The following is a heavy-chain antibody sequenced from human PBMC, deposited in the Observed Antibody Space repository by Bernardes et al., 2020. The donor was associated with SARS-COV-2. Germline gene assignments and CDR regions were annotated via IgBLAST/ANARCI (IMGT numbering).Heavy chain of an antibody. CDR2: MTPNSGNT. CDR1: GYTFTAYD. Sequence: ASVKVSCKASGYTFTAYDISWVRQATGQGLEWMGWMTPNSGNTGYAQKFQGRVTMTRDTSISTAYMELSSLTSDDTAVFYCARSAGMDVWGQGTMVTVSS. CDR3: ARSAGMDV. J-gene: IGHJ6*02. V-gene: IGHV1-8*01.